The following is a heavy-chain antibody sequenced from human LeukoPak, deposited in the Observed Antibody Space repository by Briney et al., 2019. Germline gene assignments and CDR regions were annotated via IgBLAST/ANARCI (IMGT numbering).Heavy chain of an antibody. Sequence: PSETLSLTCTVSGGSVSSGSYYWSWIRQPPGKGLEWLGYIYYSGSTNYNPSLKSRVTISVDTSKNQFSLKLSSVTAADTAVYYCSRVRGAYDYYYYYGMDVWGQGTTVTVSS. CDR3: SRVRGAYDYYYYYGMDV. CDR2: IYYSGST. V-gene: IGHV4-61*01. CDR1: GGSVSSGSYY. J-gene: IGHJ6*02. D-gene: IGHD3-10*01.